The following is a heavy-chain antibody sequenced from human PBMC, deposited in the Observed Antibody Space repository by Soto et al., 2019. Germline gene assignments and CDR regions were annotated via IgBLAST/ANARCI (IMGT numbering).Heavy chain of an antibody. CDR2: TYYRSKWYN. D-gene: IGHD6-13*01. J-gene: IGHJ4*02. CDR1: VDSVSSNIAA. CDR3: ARGIAAAGGLFDY. Sequence: SQTLSLTCAISVDSVSSNIAAWNWTRQWPARGLEWLGRTYYRSKWYNYYAASENSRITIRPDTYKTQFPLKMNSVTPDDTAVYYCARGIAAAGGLFDYWGQGTLVTVSS. V-gene: IGHV6-1*01.